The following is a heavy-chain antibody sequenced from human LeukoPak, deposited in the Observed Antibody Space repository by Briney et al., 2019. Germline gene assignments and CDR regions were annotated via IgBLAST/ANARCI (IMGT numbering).Heavy chain of an antibody. V-gene: IGHV3-74*01. Sequence: GGSLRLSCAASGFTFSSYCVHWVRHAPGKGLVWLSPINRDGSSTSYADSVKGRFAISRENAKNTLSLQMNSLRAKDTAVYYCARVGGSNAFDIWGQGTMVIVSS. J-gene: IGHJ3*02. CDR1: GFTFSSYC. D-gene: IGHD1-26*01. CDR2: INRDGSST. CDR3: ARVGGSNAFDI.